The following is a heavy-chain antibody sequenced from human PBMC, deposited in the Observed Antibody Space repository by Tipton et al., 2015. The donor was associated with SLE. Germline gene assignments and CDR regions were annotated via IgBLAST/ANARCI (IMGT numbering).Heavy chain of an antibody. V-gene: IGHV4-31*11. D-gene: IGHD3-16*02. J-gene: IGHJ1*01. CDR2: IYFTGST. CDR1: GGSISSGGYS. Sequence: TLSLTCAVSGGSISSGGYSWSWIRQPPGKGLEWIGYIYFTGSTHYNPSLRSRILISLDTSKNQFSLKVNSVTAADTAIYYCARSEGFQLLFQFLEHWGQGTPVTVSS. CDR3: ARSEGFQLLFQFLEH.